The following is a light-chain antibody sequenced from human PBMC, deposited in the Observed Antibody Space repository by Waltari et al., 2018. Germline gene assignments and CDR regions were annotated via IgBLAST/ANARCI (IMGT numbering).Light chain of an antibody. CDR3: QQRSNSPFT. J-gene: IGKJ3*01. V-gene: IGKV3-11*01. CDR1: QNISHY. CDR2: AAS. Sequence: EIGLTQSPATLSLSPGERATLSCKASQNISHYLAWYQQKPGHTPRLLIFAASNSATGIPARFSGSGSGTDFTLTISSLEPEDVAVYYCQQRSNSPFTFGPGTTVDIK.